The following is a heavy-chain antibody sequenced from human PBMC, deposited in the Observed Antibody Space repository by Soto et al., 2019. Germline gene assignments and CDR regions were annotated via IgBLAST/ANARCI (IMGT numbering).Heavy chain of an antibody. CDR2: IYYSGST. J-gene: IGHJ3*02. D-gene: IGHD5-12*01. CDR3: ARPISSGYEHHDAFDI. V-gene: IGHV4-39*01. CDR1: GGSISSSSYY. Sequence: SETLSLTCTVSGGSISSSSYYWGWIRQPPGKGLEWIGSIYYSGSTYYSPSLKSRVTISVDTSKNQFSLKLSSVTAADTAVYYCARPISSGYEHHDAFDIWGQGTMVTVSS.